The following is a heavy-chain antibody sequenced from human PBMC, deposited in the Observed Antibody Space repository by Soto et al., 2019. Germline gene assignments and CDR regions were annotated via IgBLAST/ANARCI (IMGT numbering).Heavy chain of an antibody. CDR3: VRSGTARLLRHSWFDT. V-gene: IGHV3-21*01. CDR2: ITTSSAYI. CDR1: GFTFNTYD. Sequence: EVQLVESGGGLVKPGGSLRLSCAASGFTFNTYDMNRVRQAPGKGLEWVSSITTSSAYIYYADSLKGRITISRDNAMNSLFLQMNSLRAEDTAVYYCVRSGTARLLRHSWFDTWGQGTLVTVSS. J-gene: IGHJ5*02. D-gene: IGHD2-21*01.